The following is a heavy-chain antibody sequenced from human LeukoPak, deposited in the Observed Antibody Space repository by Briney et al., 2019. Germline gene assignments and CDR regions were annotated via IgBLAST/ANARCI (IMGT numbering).Heavy chain of an antibody. J-gene: IGHJ6*03. D-gene: IGHD3-3*01. CDR1: GVSITSHY. Sequence: SETLSLTCTVSGVSITSHYWSWIRQPPGKGLEWVGFIYDTGGASYKSSLKSRVTMTVDTSKNQFSLKVNSVTAADTAVYYCARVLQNYYHMDVWGKGTTVTVSS. CDR2: IYDTGGA. V-gene: IGHV4-59*11. CDR3: ARVLQNYYHMDV.